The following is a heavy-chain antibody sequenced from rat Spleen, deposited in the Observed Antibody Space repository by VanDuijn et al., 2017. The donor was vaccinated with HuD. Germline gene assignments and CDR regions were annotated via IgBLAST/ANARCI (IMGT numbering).Heavy chain of an antibody. CDR2: ISPGGGNT. J-gene: IGHJ2*01. CDR3: ARRHYGYTDYFDY. D-gene: IGHD1-9*01. Sequence: EVQLVESGGGLVQPGRSLKLSCAASGFTFNNYDMAWVRQTPTKGLEWVASISPGGGNTYYRDSVKGRFTVSRDNAKSILYLQMDSLRSEDTATYYCARRHYGYTDYFDYWGQGVMVTVSS. V-gene: IGHV5-25*01. CDR1: GFTFNNYD.